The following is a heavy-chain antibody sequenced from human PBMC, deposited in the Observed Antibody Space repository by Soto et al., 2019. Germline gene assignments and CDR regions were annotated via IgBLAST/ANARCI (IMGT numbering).Heavy chain of an antibody. J-gene: IGHJ6*02. CDR3: AREYSSSATHHKFYYYYYYGMDV. Sequence: QVQLVESGGGVVQPGRSLRLSCAASGFTFRSYAMHWVRQAPGKGLEWVAVISYDGSNKYYADSVKGRFTISRDNSKNTLYLQMNSLRAEDTAVYYCAREYSSSATHHKFYYYYYYGMDVWGHGTTVTVSS. V-gene: IGHV3-30-3*01. CDR1: GFTFRSYA. D-gene: IGHD6-6*01. CDR2: ISYDGSNK.